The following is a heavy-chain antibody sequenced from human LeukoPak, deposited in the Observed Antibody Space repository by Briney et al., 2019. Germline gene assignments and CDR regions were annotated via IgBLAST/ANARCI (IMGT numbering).Heavy chain of an antibody. J-gene: IGHJ4*01. CDR2: ISSSGATT. Sequence: GGSLGLSCAASGITFGSSSMSWVRQAPGKGLEWVAGISSSGATTYYADSLKGRFTISRDNSKNTLYLQMNSLRAEDTAVYYCAGRTVVPGTLEFWGQGILVTVSS. V-gene: IGHV3-23*01. CDR1: GITFGSSS. D-gene: IGHD6-19*01. CDR3: AGRTVVPGTLEF.